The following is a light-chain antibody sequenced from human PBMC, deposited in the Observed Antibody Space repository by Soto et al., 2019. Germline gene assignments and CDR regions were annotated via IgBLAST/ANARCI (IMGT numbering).Light chain of an antibody. CDR3: AAWDDSLSGFVV. V-gene: IGLV1-47*01. CDR2: RNN. CDR1: SSNIGSNY. J-gene: IGLJ2*01. Sequence: QLVLTQPPSASGTPGQRVTISCSGSSSNIGSNYVYWYQQLPGTAPKLLIYRNNQRPSGVPDRFSGSKSGTSASLAISGLRSEDEADDYCAAWDDSLSGFVVFGGGTKLTVL.